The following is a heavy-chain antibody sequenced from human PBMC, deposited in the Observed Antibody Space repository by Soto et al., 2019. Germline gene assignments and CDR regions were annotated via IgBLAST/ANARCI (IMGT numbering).Heavy chain of an antibody. Sequence: EVQLVEYGGGLVQPGGSLRLSCEASGFTVSSNYMSWVRQAPGKGLAWVSVIYSGGSTYYADSVKGRFTISRHNSKNTLYLQMNSLIAEDTAVYYCAIMQRARYCSGGSCYPRRYYDYMDVLGKGTTGTGSS. D-gene: IGHD2-15*01. CDR1: GFTVSSNY. CDR2: IYSGGST. J-gene: IGHJ6*03. V-gene: IGHV3-53*04. CDR3: AIMQRARYCSGGSCYPRRYYDYMDV.